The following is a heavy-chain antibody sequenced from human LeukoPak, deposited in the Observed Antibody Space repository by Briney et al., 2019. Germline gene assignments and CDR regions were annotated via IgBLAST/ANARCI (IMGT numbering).Heavy chain of an antibody. CDR1: GFTFSDYY. CDR2: ISSSGSTI. V-gene: IGHV3-11*04. CDR3: ARDYYDSSGRHYMDV. D-gene: IGHD3-22*01. Sequence: GGSLRLSCAASGFTFSDYYMSWIRQAPGKGLEWVSYISSSGSTIYYADSVKGRFTISRDNAKNSLYLQMNSLRAEDTAVYYCARDYYDSSGRHYMDVWGKGTTVTVSS. J-gene: IGHJ6*03.